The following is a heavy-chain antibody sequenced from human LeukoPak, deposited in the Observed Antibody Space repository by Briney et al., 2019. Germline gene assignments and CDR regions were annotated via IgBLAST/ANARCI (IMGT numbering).Heavy chain of an antibody. J-gene: IGHJ4*02. CDR3: ARRSLSTNTFDY. Sequence: SETLSLTCTVSGGSISSSYYYWDWIRQPPGKGLEWIGTIYYSGSTDYNPSLNSRVTIFVDRSQNQFSLKLSSVTAADTAVYFCARRSLSTNTFDYWGQGTLVTVSS. CDR2: IYYSGST. D-gene: IGHD2/OR15-2a*01. V-gene: IGHV4-39*01. CDR1: GGSISSSYYY.